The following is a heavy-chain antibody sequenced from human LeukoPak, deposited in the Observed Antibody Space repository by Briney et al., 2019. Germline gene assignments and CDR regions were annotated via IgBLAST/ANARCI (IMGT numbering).Heavy chain of an antibody. CDR3: ARGRDDSSGYYYGSYDY. V-gene: IGHV1-69*13. Sequence: GASVKVSCKASGGTFSSYAISWVRQAPGQGLEWMGGIIPIFGTANYAQKFQGRVTITAVESTSTAYMELSSLRSEDTAVYYCARGRDDSSGYYYGSYDYWGQGTLVTVSS. CDR2: IIPIFGTA. J-gene: IGHJ4*02. CDR1: GGTFSSYA. D-gene: IGHD3-22*01.